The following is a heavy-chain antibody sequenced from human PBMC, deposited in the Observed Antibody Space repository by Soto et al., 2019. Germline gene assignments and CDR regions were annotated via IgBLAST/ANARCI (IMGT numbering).Heavy chain of an antibody. Sequence: PGWSLRLSCASSVFTFISYAMSWVRQAPGKGLEWVSAISGSGGSTYYADSVKGRFTISRDNSKNTLYLQMNSLRAEDTAVYYCAKARSYSSGCLDPWGQGTLVTVSS. D-gene: IGHD6-19*01. V-gene: IGHV3-23*01. CDR2: ISGSGGST. CDR3: AKARSYSSGCLDP. CDR1: VFTFISYA. J-gene: IGHJ5*02.